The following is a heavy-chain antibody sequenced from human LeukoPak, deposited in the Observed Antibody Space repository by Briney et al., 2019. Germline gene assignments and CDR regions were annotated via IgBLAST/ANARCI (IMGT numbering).Heavy chain of an antibody. CDR3: ARGVEYSSVY. CDR1: GFTFSSYE. V-gene: IGHV3-48*03. D-gene: IGHD6-19*01. J-gene: IGHJ4*02. CDR2: ISSSSSTI. Sequence: GGSLRLSCAASGFTFSSYEMNWVRQAPGKGLEWVSYISSSSSTIYYADSVKGRFTISRDNAKNSLYLQMNSLRAEDTAVYYCARGVEYSSVYWGQGTLVTVSS.